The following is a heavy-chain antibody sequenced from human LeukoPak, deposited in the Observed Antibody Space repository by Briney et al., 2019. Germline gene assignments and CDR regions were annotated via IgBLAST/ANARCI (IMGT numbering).Heavy chain of an antibody. V-gene: IGHV1-69*04. D-gene: IGHD6-13*01. CDR1: GGTFSSYA. CDR2: IIPILGIA. Sequence: GSSVTVSCKASGGTFSSYAISWVRQAPGQGLEWMGRIIPILGIANYAQKFQGRVTITADKSTSTAYMELSSLRSEDTAVYYCARGGAAAATYYFDYWGQGTLVTVSS. J-gene: IGHJ4*02. CDR3: ARGGAAAATYYFDY.